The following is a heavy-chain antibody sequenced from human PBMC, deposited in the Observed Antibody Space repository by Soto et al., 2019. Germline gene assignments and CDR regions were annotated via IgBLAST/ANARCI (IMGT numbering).Heavy chain of an antibody. J-gene: IGHJ2*01. CDR2: ISSGGGST. V-gene: IGHV3-23*01. Sequence: EVQLLESGGGLVQPGGSLRLSCAASGLTFSSYAMSWVRQAPGKGLEWVSGISSGGGSTYYAESVKGRFTVSRDKSRDTILLQMNGLRAEDTALYYCANITPASDYYGVTGYRWYFDLCGRVPLVALAS. CDR1: GLTFSSYA. CDR3: ANITPASDYYGVTGYRWYFDL. D-gene: IGHD3-9*01.